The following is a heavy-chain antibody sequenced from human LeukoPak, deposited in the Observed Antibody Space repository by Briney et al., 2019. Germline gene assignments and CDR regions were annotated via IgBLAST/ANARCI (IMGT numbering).Heavy chain of an antibody. J-gene: IGHJ6*02. V-gene: IGHV3-23*01. D-gene: IGHD3-10*02. CDR1: GFTFSSYA. CDR2: ISGTGGST. CDR3: ARDLHYYVAMDV. Sequence: GGSLRLSCAASGFTFSSYAMSWVRQAPGKGLEWVSGISGTGGSTHHADSVKGRFTISRDNSKNTLFLQLHNLRLEDTALYYCARDLHYYVAMDVWGQGTTVTVSS.